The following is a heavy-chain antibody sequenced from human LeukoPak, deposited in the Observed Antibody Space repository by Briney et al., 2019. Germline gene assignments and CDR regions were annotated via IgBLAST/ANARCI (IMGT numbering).Heavy chain of an antibody. CDR2: IYPADSDT. J-gene: IGHJ4*02. V-gene: IGHV5-51*01. Sequence: GESLKISCQNSGYIFTTYWIAWVRQMPGKGLEWMGVIYPADSDTKYSPSFQGQVTFSVDKSISTAYLQWNSLKASDTAIYYCARRPAFYFDYWGQGTLVTASS. CDR1: GYIFTTYW. D-gene: IGHD6-6*01. CDR3: ARRPAFYFDY.